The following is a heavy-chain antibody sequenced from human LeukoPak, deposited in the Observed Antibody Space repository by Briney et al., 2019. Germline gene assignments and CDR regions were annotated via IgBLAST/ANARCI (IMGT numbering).Heavy chain of an antibody. CDR3: AKGLRRDTWTVYPRFDY. CDR1: GGTFSSYA. J-gene: IGHJ4*02. Sequence: GASVKVSCKASGGTFSSYAISWVRQAPGQGLEWMGRIIPILGIANYAQKFQGRVTITADKSTSTAYMELSSLRADDTAVYYCAKGLRRDTWTVYPRFDYWGQGTLVTVSS. D-gene: IGHD3/OR15-3a*01. CDR2: IIPILGIA. V-gene: IGHV1-69*04.